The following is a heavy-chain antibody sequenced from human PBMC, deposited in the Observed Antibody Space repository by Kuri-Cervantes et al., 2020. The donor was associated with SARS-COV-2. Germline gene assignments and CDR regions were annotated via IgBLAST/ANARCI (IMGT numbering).Heavy chain of an antibody. CDR1: GFTFSSYE. J-gene: IGHJ4*02. CDR3: ARGGPDGWRSGDDY. CDR2: ISSSGSTI. Sequence: GESLKISCAASGFTFSSYEMNWVRQAPGKGLEWVSYISSSGSTIYYADSVKGRFTISRDNAKNSLYLQMNSLRAEDTAVYYCARGGPDGWRSGDDYWGQGTLVTVSS. D-gene: IGHD5-24*01. V-gene: IGHV3-48*03.